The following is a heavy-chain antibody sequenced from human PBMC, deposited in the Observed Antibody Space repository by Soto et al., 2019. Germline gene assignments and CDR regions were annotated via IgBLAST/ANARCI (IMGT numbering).Heavy chain of an antibody. CDR3: ASLDHVIEYTGRGDFDS. J-gene: IGHJ4*02. Sequence: EVVLLESGGRLVQPGGALTLSCVASRFTFSRYWMSWVRQAPAKGLEWVAAIKPDASATYDVDSVRGRFTISRDNARQLLSRQMNSLRADDTGVYYCASLDHVIEYTGRGDFDSWGQGTLVTVSS. V-gene: IGHV3-7*01. D-gene: IGHD6-6*01. CDR1: RFTFSRYW. CDR2: IKPDASAT.